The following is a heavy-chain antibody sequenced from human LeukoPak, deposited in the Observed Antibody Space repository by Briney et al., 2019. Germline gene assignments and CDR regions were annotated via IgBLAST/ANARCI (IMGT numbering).Heavy chain of an antibody. V-gene: IGHV3-23*01. CDR1: GFTFSSYA. D-gene: IGHD3-3*01. Sequence: GGSLRLSCAASGFTFSSYAMSWVRQAPGKGLEWVSAISGSGGSTYYADSVKGRFTISRDNSKNTLYLQMNSLGAEDTAVYYCAKNRWSYDFWSGYHFDYWGQGTLVTVSS. J-gene: IGHJ4*02. CDR2: ISGSGGST. CDR3: AKNRWSYDFWSGYHFDY.